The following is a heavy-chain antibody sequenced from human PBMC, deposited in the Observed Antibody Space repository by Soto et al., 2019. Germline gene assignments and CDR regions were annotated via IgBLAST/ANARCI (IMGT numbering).Heavy chain of an antibody. V-gene: IGHV3-30-3*01. CDR1: GFTFSSYA. D-gene: IGHD2-15*01. J-gene: IGHJ4*02. CDR2: ISYDGSNK. Sequence: GGSLRLSCAASGFTFSSYAMHWFRQAPGKGLEWVAVISYDGSNKYYADSVKGRFTISRDNSKNTLYLQMNSLRAEYTAVYYCATCSWCYCSGGRCYLHDSFDYWGQGTLVTVSS. CDR3: ATCSWCYCSGGRCYLHDSFDY.